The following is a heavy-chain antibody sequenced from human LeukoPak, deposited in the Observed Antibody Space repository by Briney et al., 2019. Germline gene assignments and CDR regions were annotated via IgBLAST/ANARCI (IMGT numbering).Heavy chain of an antibody. V-gene: IGHV6-1*01. Sequence: SQTLSLTCAISGDSVPSNTAAWNWIRQSPSRGLEWLGRTYYRSQWYNDYAVSVKSRITINPDTSKNQFSLQLNSVSPEDTAVYYCARVTVTTLENWGQGTLVTVSS. D-gene: IGHD4-17*01. CDR2: TYYRSQWYN. J-gene: IGHJ4*02. CDR3: ARVTVTTLEN. CDR1: GDSVPSNTAA.